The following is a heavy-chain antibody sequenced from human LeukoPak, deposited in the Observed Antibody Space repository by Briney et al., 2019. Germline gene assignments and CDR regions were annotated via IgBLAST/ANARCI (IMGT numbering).Heavy chain of an antibody. CDR2: FDPEDGET. CDR1: GYTLTELS. V-gene: IGHV1-24*01. CDR3: ATHYDFWSGYHTGFDY. Sequence: ASVKVSCKVSGYTLTELSMHWVRQAPGKGLEWMGGFDPEDGETIYAQKFQGRVTMTEDTSTDTAYMELSSLRSEDTAVYYCATHYDFWSGYHTGFDYWGQGTLVTVSS. D-gene: IGHD3-3*01. J-gene: IGHJ4*02.